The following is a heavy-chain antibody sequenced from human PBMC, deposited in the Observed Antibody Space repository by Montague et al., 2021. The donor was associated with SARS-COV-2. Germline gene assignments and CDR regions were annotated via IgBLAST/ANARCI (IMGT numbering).Heavy chain of an antibody. CDR2: IYYSGST. D-gene: IGHD3-10*01. Sequence: SETLSLTCTVSGGSISNYYWSWIRQPPGKGLEWIGYIYYSGSTDXNPSLKSRVTISVDTSKNQFSLKLSSVTAADTAVYYCARRGQGTMVRGVIISAFDIWGQGTMVTVSS. CDR1: GGSISNYY. J-gene: IGHJ3*02. V-gene: IGHV4-59*08. CDR3: ARRGQGTMVRGVIISAFDI.